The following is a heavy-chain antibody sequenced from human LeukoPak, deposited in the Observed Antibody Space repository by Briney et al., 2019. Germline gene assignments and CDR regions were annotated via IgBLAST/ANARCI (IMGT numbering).Heavy chain of an antibody. CDR2: IYYSGST. D-gene: IGHD5-12*01. CDR1: GGSISSYY. V-gene: IGHV4-59*01. Sequence: SETLSLTCTVSGGSISSYYWSWIRRPPGKGLEWIGYIYYSGSTNYNPSLKSRVTISVDTSKNQFSLKLSSVTAADTAVYYCAAHGATILNYWGQGTLVTVSS. CDR3: AAHGATILNY. J-gene: IGHJ4*02.